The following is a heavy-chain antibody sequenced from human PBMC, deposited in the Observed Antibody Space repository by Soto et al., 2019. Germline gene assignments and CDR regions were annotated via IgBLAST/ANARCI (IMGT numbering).Heavy chain of an antibody. CDR1: GFTFSSYW. D-gene: IGHD6-13*01. CDR3: ARAPSAADAFDI. CDR2: INSDGSST. V-gene: IGHV3-74*01. J-gene: IGHJ3*02. Sequence: GGSLRLSCAASGFTFSSYWMHWVRQAPGKGLVWVSRINSDGSSTSYADYVKGRFTISRDNAKNTLYLQMNSLRAEDTAVYYCARAPSAADAFDIWGQGTMVTVSS.